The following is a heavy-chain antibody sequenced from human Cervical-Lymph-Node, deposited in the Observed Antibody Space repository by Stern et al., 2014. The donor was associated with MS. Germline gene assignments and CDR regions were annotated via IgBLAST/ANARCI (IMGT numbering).Heavy chain of an antibody. CDR1: GYTFNRYA. J-gene: IGHJ5*02. Sequence: QVQLVQSGSELKKPGASVKVSCKASGYTFNRYALNWVRQAPGQGLEWMGWINTNTGNPTYAQGFSGRFVFSLDTSVSTAYLHIISLKTEDTAVYYCAREGNSGSRQFDPWGQGTLVTVSS. D-gene: IGHD1-26*01. CDR2: INTNTGNP. V-gene: IGHV7-4-1*02. CDR3: AREGNSGSRQFDP.